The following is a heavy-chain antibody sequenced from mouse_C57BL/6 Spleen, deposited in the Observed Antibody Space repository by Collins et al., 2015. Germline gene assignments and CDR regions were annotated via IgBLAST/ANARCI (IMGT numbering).Heavy chain of an antibody. CDR1: GYTFTDYY. CDR3: ASGVTTVVDY. D-gene: IGHD1-1*01. Sequence: EVQLQQSGPELVKPGASVKISCKASGYTFTDYYMNWVKQSHGKSLEWIGDINPNNGGTSYNQKFKGKATLTVDKSSSTAYMELRSLTSEDSAVYYCASGVTTVVDYWGQGTTLTVSS. V-gene: IGHV1-26*01. CDR2: INPNNGGT. J-gene: IGHJ2*01.